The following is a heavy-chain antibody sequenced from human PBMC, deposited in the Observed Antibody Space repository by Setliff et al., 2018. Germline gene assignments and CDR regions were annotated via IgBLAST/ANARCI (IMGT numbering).Heavy chain of an antibody. V-gene: IGHV4-59*11. CDR1: GASINNHF. CDR2: LSHSGSS. Sequence: PSETLSLTCTVSGASINNHFWSWIRQPPGKGLEWIGYLSHSGSSNYNPSLKSRVTMLVDTSHNQFSLKLSSVTAADTAVYYCAKVITVFGVVIMENWFERWGQGTLVTVSS. J-gene: IGHJ5*02. D-gene: IGHD3-3*01. CDR3: AKVITVFGVVIMENWFER.